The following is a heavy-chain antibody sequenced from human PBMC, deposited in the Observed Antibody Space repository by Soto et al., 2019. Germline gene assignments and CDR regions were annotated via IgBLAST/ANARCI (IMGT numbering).Heavy chain of an antibody. CDR2: MNTNTGNT. D-gene: IGHD3-3*01. J-gene: IGHJ4*02. CDR1: GYTFTEFD. CDR3: ASVVRFFGGHPGY. Sequence: ASVKVSCKTSGYTFTEFDINWVRQAPGQGLEWMGWMNTNTGNTGYAQKFQGRVTMTRDTSISTAYMELRRLRSEDTAVCYCASVVRFFGGHPGYWGQGSLVTLSS. V-gene: IGHV1-8*01.